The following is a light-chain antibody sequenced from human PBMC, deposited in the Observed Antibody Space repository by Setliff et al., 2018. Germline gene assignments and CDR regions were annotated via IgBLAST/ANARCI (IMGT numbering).Light chain of an antibody. CDR2: DVS. V-gene: IGLV2-11*01. CDR3: CSYAGSNNFRCV. J-gene: IGLJ1*01. Sequence: QSVLTQPRSVSGSPGQSVTISCTGTSSDVGGYNYVSWYQQHPSKAPKLMIYDVSKRPSGVPDRFSGSKSGNTASLTISGLQAEDEADYYCCSYAGSNNFRCVFGTGTKVTVL. CDR1: SSDVGGYNY.